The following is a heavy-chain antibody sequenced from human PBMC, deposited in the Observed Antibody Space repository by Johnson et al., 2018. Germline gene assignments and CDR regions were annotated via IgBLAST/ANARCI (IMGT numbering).Heavy chain of an antibody. J-gene: IGHJ6*02. CDR2: MSADGSNR. CDR3: EKSRLARDGYNPKYYSGLDV. Sequence: QVQLVQSGGGVVQPGESXRLSCVASRFTFSAHGMHWVRQAPGKGLEWVAVMSADGSNRYYADSVTGRFSISRENSKNTLYLQMNSLRPEDTAVYYCEKSRLARDGYNPKYYSGLDVWGQGTQVTVSS. V-gene: IGHV3-30*18. CDR1: RFTFSAHG. D-gene: IGHD5-24*01.